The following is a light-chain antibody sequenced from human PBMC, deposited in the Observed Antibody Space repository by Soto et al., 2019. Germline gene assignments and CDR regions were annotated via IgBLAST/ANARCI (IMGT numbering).Light chain of an antibody. Sequence: DIQVTQSPATLSASVGDTVSITCRASQSVLTWLAWYQQKPGKAPNLLIYKASRLRDGVPSRFSGSGSGTDFTLTICSLQPDDFASYFCKHYFSYPYAFGQGTKLEI. CDR3: KHYFSYPYA. CDR1: QSVLTW. V-gene: IGKV1-5*03. J-gene: IGKJ2*01. CDR2: KAS.